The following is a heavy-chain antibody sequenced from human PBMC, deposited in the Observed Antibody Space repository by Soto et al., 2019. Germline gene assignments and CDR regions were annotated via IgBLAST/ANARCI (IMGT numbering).Heavy chain of an antibody. Sequence: ASVNVSCKASGYNFTSYYMHWVRQAPGQGLEWMGIINPSGGSTRYAQKFQGRVTMTRETSTSTVYLELRSLRSEDTAVFYCVSCNCNRCFDCWGKGNMVTVSS. J-gene: IGHJ4*01. V-gene: IGHV1-46*01. CDR2: INPSGGST. D-gene: IGHD2-15*01. CDR3: VSCNCNRCFDC. CDR1: GYNFTSYY.